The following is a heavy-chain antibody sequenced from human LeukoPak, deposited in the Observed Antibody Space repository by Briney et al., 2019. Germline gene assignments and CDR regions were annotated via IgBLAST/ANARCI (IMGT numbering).Heavy chain of an antibody. J-gene: IGHJ4*02. CDR3: ARFTRNGGY. CDR2: INPTGGST. D-gene: IGHD1-14*01. CDR1: GYTFISYQ. Sequence: ASVKVSCKASGYTFISYQMHWVRQAPGQGLEWMGIINPTGGSTSHAQKFQGRVTMTRDTSTSTAYMELSSLRSEDTAVYYCARFTRNGGYWGQGTLVTVSS. V-gene: IGHV1-46*01.